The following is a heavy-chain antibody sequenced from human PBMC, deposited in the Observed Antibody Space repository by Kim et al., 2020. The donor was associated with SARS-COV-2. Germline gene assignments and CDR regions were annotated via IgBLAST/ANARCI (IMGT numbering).Heavy chain of an antibody. D-gene: IGHD3-22*01. J-gene: IGHJ4*02. CDR3: AKDVLGTSGYYDTSGYNSPDY. CDR2: ISSGGHST. CDR1: GFTFSNYA. V-gene: IGHV3-23*01. Sequence: GGSLRLSCAASGFTFSNYAMSWVRQAPGKGLEWVSAISSGGHSTYYADSVKGRFTLSRENSKSTLYLQMNSLRAEDTAVYYCAKDVLGTSGYYDTSGYNSPDYWGQGTLVTVSS.